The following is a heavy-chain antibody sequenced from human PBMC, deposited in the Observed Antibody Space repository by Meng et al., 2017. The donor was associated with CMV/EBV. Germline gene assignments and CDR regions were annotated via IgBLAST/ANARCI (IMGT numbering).Heavy chain of an antibody. V-gene: IGHV3-53*01. Sequence: GGSLRLSCVASGFTVSSNYMSWVRQAPGKGLEWVSVIYSGGSTYYADSVKGRFTISRDNSKNTLYLQMNSLRAEDTAVYYCARGEYSSSSSGYYYYYGMDVWGQGTTVTVSS. J-gene: IGHJ6*02. CDR1: GFTVSSNY. CDR3: ARGEYSSSSSGYYYYYGMDV. D-gene: IGHD6-6*01. CDR2: IYSGGST.